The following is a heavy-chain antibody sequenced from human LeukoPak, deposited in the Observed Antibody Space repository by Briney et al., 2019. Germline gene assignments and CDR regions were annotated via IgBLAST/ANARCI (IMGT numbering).Heavy chain of an antibody. CDR1: GGSIGSYY. V-gene: IGHV4-59*08. Sequence: SETLSLTCTVSGGSIGSYYWSWIRQPPGKGLECIGYIYHSGTTNYNPSLKSRVTISADTSKNQFSLKLTSVTAADTAIYYCARQRDYADYLDVFDVWGQGTMVTVSS. CDR3: ARQRDYADYLDVFDV. J-gene: IGHJ3*01. D-gene: IGHD4-17*01. CDR2: IYHSGTT.